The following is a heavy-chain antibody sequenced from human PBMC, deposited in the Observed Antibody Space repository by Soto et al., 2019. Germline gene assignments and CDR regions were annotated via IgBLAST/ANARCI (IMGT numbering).Heavy chain of an antibody. D-gene: IGHD6-13*01. J-gene: IGHJ6*02. CDR2: INPNSGGT. CDR3: AREAAVYYYYGMDV. V-gene: IGHV1-2*02. CDR1: GYTFTGYY. Sequence: GASVKVSCKASGYTFTGYYMHWVRQAPGQGLEWMGWINPNSGGTNYAQKFQGRVTMTRDTSISTAYMELSRLRSDDTAVYYCAREAAVYYYYGMDVWGQGTTVTVSS.